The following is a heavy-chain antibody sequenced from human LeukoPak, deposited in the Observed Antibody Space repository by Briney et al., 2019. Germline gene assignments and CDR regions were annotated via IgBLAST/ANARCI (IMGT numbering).Heavy chain of an antibody. D-gene: IGHD1-7*01. CDR2: INHSGST. J-gene: IGHJ4*02. V-gene: IGHV4-34*01. Sequence: PSETLSLTCAVYGGSFSGYYWSWIRQPPGKGLEWIGEINHSGSTNYNPSLKSRVTISVDTSKNQFSLKLSSVTAADTAVYYCARVSITGTTFWWGQGTLVTVSS. CDR1: GGSFSGYY. CDR3: ARVSITGTTFW.